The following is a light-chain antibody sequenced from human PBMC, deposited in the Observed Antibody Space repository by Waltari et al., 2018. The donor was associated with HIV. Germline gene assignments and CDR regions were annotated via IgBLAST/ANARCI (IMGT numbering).Light chain of an antibody. CDR1: SSDVGGYKY. V-gene: IGLV2-14*01. CDR2: EVS. Sequence: QSALTQPASVSGSPGQWITISCTGSSSDVGGYKYVSWYQQHPGKAPKLIIYEVSNRPLGVSNRFSVSKSGNTASLTISGLQAEDEADYYCSSFTSRTTWVFGGGTKLTVL. J-gene: IGLJ3*02. CDR3: SSFTSRTTWV.